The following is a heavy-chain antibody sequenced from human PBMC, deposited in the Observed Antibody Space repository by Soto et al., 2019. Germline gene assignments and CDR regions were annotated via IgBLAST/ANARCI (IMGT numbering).Heavy chain of an antibody. CDR3: ARDARLEGATVGLYDF. J-gene: IGHJ4*02. Sequence: VQLQESGPGLVKPSKTLSLTSTVSGDSFSSYYWSGVRRPAGKGLEWIGRIFRNGDTDYTSSLKSRVTMSIDSAKNHFSLKLRSVTAAATAVYYCARDARLEGATVGLYDFWGQGSLVTVS. V-gene: IGHV4-4*07. CDR1: GDSFSSYY. D-gene: IGHD3-16*01. CDR2: IFRNGDT.